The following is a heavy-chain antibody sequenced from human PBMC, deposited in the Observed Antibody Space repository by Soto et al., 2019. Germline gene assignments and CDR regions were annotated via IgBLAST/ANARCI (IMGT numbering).Heavy chain of an antibody. CDR2: ISYDGSNK. J-gene: IGHJ4*02. V-gene: IGHV3-30*18. CDR1: GCTFSSYG. CDR3: AKDHLMTTVTTVGY. D-gene: IGHD4-17*01. Sequence: QVQLVESGGGVVQPGRSLRLSCAASGCTFSSYGMHWVRQAPCKGLEWVAVISYDGSNKYYADSVKGRFTISRDNSKNTLYLQMNSLRAEDTAVYYCAKDHLMTTVTTVGYWGQGTLVTVSS.